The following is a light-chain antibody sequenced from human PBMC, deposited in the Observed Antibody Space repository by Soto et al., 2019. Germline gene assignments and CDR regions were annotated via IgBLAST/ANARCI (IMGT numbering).Light chain of an antibody. J-gene: IGKJ1*01. V-gene: IGKV3-20*01. CDR3: QQYGSSPQT. CDR2: GAS. Sequence: EVVLTQSPGTLSLSPGERATLSCRASQSVSGSYLAWYQQKPGQAPRLLIYGASGRATGIPGRFSGSGSGTDFTLTISRLEPEDFAVYYCQQYGSSPQTFGQGPKVEIK. CDR1: QSVSGSY.